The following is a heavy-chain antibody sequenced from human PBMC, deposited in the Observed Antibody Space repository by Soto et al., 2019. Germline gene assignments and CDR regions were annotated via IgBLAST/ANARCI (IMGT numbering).Heavy chain of an antibody. V-gene: IGHV4-34*01. CDR1: GGSLSGYY. D-gene: IGHD1-1*01. CDR3: ARTRNLDV. J-gene: IGHJ6*02. Sequence: QVQLQQWGAGLLKPSETLSLTCAVYGGSLSGYYGNWIRQSPGTGLEWIGEINHSGSTNYNPSLKSRVTISIDTSKNQFSLKLSSVTAADTAVYYCARTRNLDVWGQGTTVIVTS. CDR2: INHSGST.